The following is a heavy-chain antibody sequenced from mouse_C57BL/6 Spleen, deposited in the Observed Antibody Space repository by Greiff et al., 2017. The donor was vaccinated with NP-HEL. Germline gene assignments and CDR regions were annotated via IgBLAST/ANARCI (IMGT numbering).Heavy chain of an antibody. CDR3: ARGALKGYAMDY. J-gene: IGHJ4*01. D-gene: IGHD1-3*01. CDR1: GYTFTSYG. CDR2: IYPRSGNT. Sequence: QVQLKQSGAELARPGASVKLSCKASGYTFTSYGISWVKQRTGQGLEWIGEIYPRSGNTYYNEKFKGKATLTADKSSSTAYMELRSLTSEDSAVYFCARGALKGYAMDYWGQGTSVTVSS. V-gene: IGHV1-81*01.